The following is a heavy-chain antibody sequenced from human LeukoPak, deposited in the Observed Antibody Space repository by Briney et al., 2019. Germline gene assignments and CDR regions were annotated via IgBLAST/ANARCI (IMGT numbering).Heavy chain of an antibody. J-gene: IGHJ5*02. D-gene: IGHD1-14*01. Sequence: ASVKVSCKASGYTFRNHDFNWVRQAPGQGLEWMGWVSRKTGRTGYAQKFQGRVYMTTNASLSTAYMELSSLRSDDTAVYFCARVSEPNTGCFEPWGQGTLVTVSS. CDR1: GYTFRNHD. CDR2: VSRKTGRT. CDR3: ARVSEPNTGCFEP. V-gene: IGHV1-8*01.